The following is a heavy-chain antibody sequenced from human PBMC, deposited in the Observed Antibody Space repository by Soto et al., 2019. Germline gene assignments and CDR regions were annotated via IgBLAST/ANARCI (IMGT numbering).Heavy chain of an antibody. D-gene: IGHD6-6*01. CDR3: AKAANSFGARHFDY. J-gene: IGHJ4*02. V-gene: IGHV3-30*18. CDR1: GFTFSSYG. Sequence: GGSLRLSCAASGFTFSSYGMHWVRQAPGKGLEWVAVISYDGSNKYYADSVKGRFTISRDNSKNTLYLQMNSLRAEDTAVYYCAKAANSFGARHFDYWGQGTLVTVSS. CDR2: ISYDGSNK.